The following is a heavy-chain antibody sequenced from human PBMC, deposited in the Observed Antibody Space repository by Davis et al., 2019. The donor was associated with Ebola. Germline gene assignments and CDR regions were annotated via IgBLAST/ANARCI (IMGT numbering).Heavy chain of an antibody. J-gene: IGHJ6*02. CDR2: IYYSGST. CDR3: ARDLRYSYGYGMDV. D-gene: IGHD5-18*01. CDR1: GGSISSYY. Sequence: MPSETLSLTCTVSGGSISSYYWSWIRQPPGKGLEWIGYIYYSGSTNYNPSLKSRVTISVDTSKNQFSLKLNSVTAADTAVYYCARDLRYSYGYGMDVWGQGTTVTVSS. V-gene: IGHV4-59*01.